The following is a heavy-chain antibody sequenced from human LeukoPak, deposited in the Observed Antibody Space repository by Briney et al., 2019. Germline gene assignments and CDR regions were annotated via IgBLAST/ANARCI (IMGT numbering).Heavy chain of an antibody. Sequence: SETLSLTCAVSGYSISSGYYWGWIRQPPGKGLEWIGSIYHSGSTYYNPSLKSRVTISVDTSKNQFSLKLSSVTAADTAVYYCARDPGGENYYYYYYGMDVWGKGTTVTVSS. J-gene: IGHJ6*04. CDR3: ARDPGGENYYYYYYGMDV. CDR1: GYSISSGYY. V-gene: IGHV4-38-2*02. D-gene: IGHD4-17*01. CDR2: IYHSGST.